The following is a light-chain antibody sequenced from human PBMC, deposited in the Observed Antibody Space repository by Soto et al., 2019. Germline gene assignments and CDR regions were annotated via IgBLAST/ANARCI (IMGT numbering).Light chain of an antibody. CDR2: GAS. CDR3: QQTYNPPWT. V-gene: IGKV1-39*01. J-gene: IGKJ1*01. CDR1: QTITRY. Sequence: DIQMTQSPSSLSASVGDRVTITCRASQTITRYLNWYQQKPGKAPNLLIYGASSLQSGVPSRFTGSGSGTDFTLTISSLQPDDFATYYCQQTYNPPWTFGLGTKVEIK.